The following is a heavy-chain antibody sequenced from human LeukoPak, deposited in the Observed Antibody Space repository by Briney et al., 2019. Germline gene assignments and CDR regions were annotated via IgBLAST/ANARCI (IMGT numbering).Heavy chain of an antibody. CDR2: ISDDGRRK. Sequence: GGSLKLSCAASGFSFISYGMHWIRQAPGKGLEWVGVISDDGRRKDYADSVKGRFTISRDNSKDTLYLQMNSLRAEDTAVYYCAKRPSDYGDYVSYFDYWGQGTLVTVSS. CDR3: AKRPSDYGDYVSYFDY. CDR1: GFSFISYG. D-gene: IGHD4-17*01. V-gene: IGHV3-30*18. J-gene: IGHJ4*02.